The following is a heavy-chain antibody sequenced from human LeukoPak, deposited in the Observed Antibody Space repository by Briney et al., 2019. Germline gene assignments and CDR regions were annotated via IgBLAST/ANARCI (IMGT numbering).Heavy chain of an antibody. V-gene: IGHV3-23*01. J-gene: IGHJ6*02. CDR1: GFTFSSYA. CDR3: ARGTGAYFYRMDV. Sequence: GASLRLSCAASGFTFSSYAMSWVRQAPGRGLEWVSSLSPSGASIYYADSVQGRFSISRDNSKNTLYLQMNSLRAEDTAVYYCARGTGAYFYRMDVWGQGTTVTVSS. D-gene: IGHD7-27*01. CDR2: LSPSGASI.